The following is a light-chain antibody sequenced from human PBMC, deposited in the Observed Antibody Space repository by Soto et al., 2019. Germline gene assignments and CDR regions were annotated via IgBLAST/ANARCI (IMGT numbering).Light chain of an antibody. CDR1: SSNIGAGYE. Sequence: QSALTQPPSVSGAPGQRVTISCTGSSSNIGAGYEVHWYQHLPGKAPKLLIYGNTNRPSGVSDRFSGSKSGTSASLAITGLQAEDEADYYCQSYDTSLSASYVFGGGTKVTVL. V-gene: IGLV1-40*01. J-gene: IGLJ1*01. CDR3: QSYDTSLSASYV. CDR2: GNT.